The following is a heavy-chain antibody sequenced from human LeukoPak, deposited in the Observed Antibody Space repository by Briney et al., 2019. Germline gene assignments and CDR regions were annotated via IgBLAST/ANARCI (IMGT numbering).Heavy chain of an antibody. CDR3: AKDIQSGWRTYYYYMDV. J-gene: IGHJ6*03. V-gene: IGHV3-9*01. CDR2: ISWNSGSI. Sequence: GRSLRLSCAASGFTFDDYAMHRVRQAPGKGLEWVSGISWNSGSIGYADSVKGRFTISRDNAKNSLYLQMNSLRAEDTALYYCAKDIQSGWRTYYYYMDVWGKGTTVTVSS. CDR1: GFTFDDYA. D-gene: IGHD1-1*01.